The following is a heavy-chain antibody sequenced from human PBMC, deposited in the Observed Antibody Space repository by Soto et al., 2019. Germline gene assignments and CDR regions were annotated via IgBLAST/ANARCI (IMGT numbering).Heavy chain of an antibody. V-gene: IGHV4-30-4*01. CDR3: ARDYSSSRLHLPGGWFDP. Sequence: SETLSLTCTVSGGSISSGDYYWSWIRQPPGKGLEWIGYIYYSGSTYYNPSLKSRVTISVDTSKNQFSLKLSSVTAADTAVYYCARDYSSSRLHLPGGWFDPWGQGTLVTVSS. CDR2: IYYSGST. J-gene: IGHJ5*02. CDR1: GGSISSGDYY. D-gene: IGHD6-6*01.